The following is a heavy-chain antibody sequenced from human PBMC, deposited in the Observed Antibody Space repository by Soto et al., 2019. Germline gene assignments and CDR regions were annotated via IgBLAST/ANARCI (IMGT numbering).Heavy chain of an antibody. CDR3: ARAFDTSDYGFDP. D-gene: IGHD4-17*01. J-gene: IGHJ5*02. CDR2: IYYSGST. V-gene: IGHV4-61*01. Sequence: QVQLQESGPGLVKPSETLSLTCTVSGGSVSSGSYYWSWIRQPPGKGLEWIGYIYYSGSTYYNPSLKSRVTISVDTSKNQFSLKLSSVTAADTAVYYCARAFDTSDYGFDPWGQGTLVTVSS. CDR1: GGSVSSGSYY.